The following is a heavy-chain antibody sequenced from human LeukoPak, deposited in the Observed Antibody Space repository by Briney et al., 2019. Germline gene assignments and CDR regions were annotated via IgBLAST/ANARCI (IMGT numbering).Heavy chain of an antibody. V-gene: IGHV3-30*02. CDR2: IRYNGSNK. J-gene: IGHJ4*02. CDR3: AKPTYSSSWYTTPSYFDY. Sequence: GGSLRLSCAASGFTFSSYGMHWVRQAPAKGLEWVAFIRYNGSNKYYADSVKGRFTISRENSKNTLYLQMNSLRAEDTAVYYCAKPTYSSSWYTTPSYFDYWGQGTLVTVSS. CDR1: GFTFSSYG. D-gene: IGHD6-13*01.